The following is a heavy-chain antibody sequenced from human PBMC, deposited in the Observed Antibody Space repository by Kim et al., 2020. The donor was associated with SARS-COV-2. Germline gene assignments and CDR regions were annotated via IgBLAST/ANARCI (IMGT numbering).Heavy chain of an antibody. Sequence: SETLSLTCTVSGGSISSYYWSWIRQPPGKGLEWIGYIYYSGSTNYNPSLKSRVTISVDTSKNQFSLKLSSVTAADTAVYYCARQSGSYAPSRYWGQGTLVTVSS. CDR1: GGSISSYY. V-gene: IGHV4-59*01. D-gene: IGHD1-26*01. J-gene: IGHJ4*02. CDR3: ARQSGSYAPSRY. CDR2: IYYSGST.